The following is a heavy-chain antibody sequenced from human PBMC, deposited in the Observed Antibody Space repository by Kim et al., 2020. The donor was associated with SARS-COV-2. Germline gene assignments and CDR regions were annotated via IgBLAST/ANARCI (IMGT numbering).Heavy chain of an antibody. CDR3: ARHSSWTLWFGELGGGGFDY. J-gene: IGHJ4*02. V-gene: IGHV4-39*01. Sequence: SETLSLTCTVSGGSISSSSYYWGWIRQPPGKGLEWIGSIYYSGSTYYNPSLKSRVTISVDTSKNQFSLKLSSVTAADTAVYYCARHSSWTLWFGELGGGGFDYWGQGTLVTVSS. D-gene: IGHD3-10*01. CDR2: IYYSGST. CDR1: GGSISSSSYY.